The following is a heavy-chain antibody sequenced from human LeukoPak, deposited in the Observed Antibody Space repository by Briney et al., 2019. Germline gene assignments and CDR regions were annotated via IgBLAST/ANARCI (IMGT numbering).Heavy chain of an antibody. V-gene: IGHV3-30*18. CDR2: ISYDGSNK. CDR3: AKDSSSWTFDY. Sequence: GGSLRLSCAASGFTFSSYGMHWVRQAPGKGLEWVAVISYDGSNKCYADSVKGRFTISRDNSKNTLYLQMNSLRAEDTAVYYCAKDSSSWTFDYWGQGTLVTVSS. J-gene: IGHJ4*02. CDR1: GFTFSSYG. D-gene: IGHD6-13*01.